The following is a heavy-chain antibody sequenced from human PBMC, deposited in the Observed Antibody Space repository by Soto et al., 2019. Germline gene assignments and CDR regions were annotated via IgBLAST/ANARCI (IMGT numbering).Heavy chain of an antibody. D-gene: IGHD1-26*01. J-gene: IGHJ4*02. CDR2: IASNGAT. Sequence: EVQLVESGGGLVQPGGSLRLSCATSGFTFYIYAMNWVRQAPGKGLEWIAHIASNGATDYADSVKGRFTISRDNAENSVFLQMSSLGVDDTAIYCCAKDRGDAGRYYRGGLGGQGTLVTVSS. V-gene: IGHV3-48*01. CDR3: AKDRGDAGRYYRGGL. CDR1: GFTFYIYA.